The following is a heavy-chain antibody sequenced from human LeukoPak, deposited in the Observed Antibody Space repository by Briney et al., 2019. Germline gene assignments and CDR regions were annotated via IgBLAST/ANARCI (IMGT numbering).Heavy chain of an antibody. CDR1: GGSVSSYY. J-gene: IGHJ4*02. D-gene: IGHD2-2*01. V-gene: IGHV4-59*08. CDR2: IYSSGST. CDR3: ARHSTNIWNYFEY. Sequence: KPSETLALTCTVSGGSVSSYYWSWIRQPPGKGLEWVGNIYSSGSTNYNPSLESRVTISIDTSKKQFSLNLSSVTAADTAVYYCARHSTNIWNYFEYWGQGTLVTVSS.